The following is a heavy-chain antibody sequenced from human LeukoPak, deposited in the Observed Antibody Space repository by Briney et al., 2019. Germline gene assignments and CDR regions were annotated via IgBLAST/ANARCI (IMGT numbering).Heavy chain of an antibody. CDR2: IYYSGST. Sequence: SETLSLTCTVSGGSISSYYWSWIRQPPGKGLEWIGDIYYSGSTNYNPSLKSRVTISVDTSKNQFSLKLGSATAADADVDYCARGRTFYYGSGKEGDWFDPWGEGTLVTVFS. D-gene: IGHD3-10*01. CDR3: ARGRTFYYGSGKEGDWFDP. J-gene: IGHJ5*02. CDR1: GGSISSYY. V-gene: IGHV4-59*01.